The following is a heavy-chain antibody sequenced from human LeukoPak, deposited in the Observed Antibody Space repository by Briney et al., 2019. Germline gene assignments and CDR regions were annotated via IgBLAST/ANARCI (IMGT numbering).Heavy chain of an antibody. Sequence: PGGSLSLSCAASGFTFSSYEMNWVRQAPGKGLEWVSKISSSGSAIYYADSVKGRFTISRDNAKSTLYLQMNSLRAEDTAVYYCARVGTWELQRVFDYWGQGTLVTVSS. D-gene: IGHD1-26*01. J-gene: IGHJ4*02. CDR2: ISSSGSAI. CDR1: GFTFSSYE. V-gene: IGHV3-48*03. CDR3: ARVGTWELQRVFDY.